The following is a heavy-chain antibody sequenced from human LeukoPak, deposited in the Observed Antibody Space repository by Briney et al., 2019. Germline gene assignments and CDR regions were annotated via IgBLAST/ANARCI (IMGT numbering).Heavy chain of an antibody. Sequence: ASVKVSCKASGYTFTGYYMHWVRPAPGQGLERMGWINPNSGGTNYAQKFQGRVTMTRDTSISTAYMELSRLRSDDTAVYYCAIYGCGGDCYYFDYWGQGTLVTVSS. CDR2: INPNSGGT. D-gene: IGHD2-21*02. V-gene: IGHV1-2*02. CDR3: AIYGCGGDCYYFDY. CDR1: GYTFTGYY. J-gene: IGHJ4*02.